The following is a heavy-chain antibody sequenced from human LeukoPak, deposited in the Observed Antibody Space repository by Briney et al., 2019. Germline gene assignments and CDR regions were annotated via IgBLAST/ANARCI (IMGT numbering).Heavy chain of an antibody. CDR3: TRERNNGWDS. D-gene: IGHD6-19*01. Sequence: GGSLRLSCAASGFTVSNYWMHWVRQAPGEGLVWVSRVNSDRRSVAYADSVQGRFIISTDNTKNTVYLQMDSLRAEDTAVYYCTRERNNGWDSWGQGTLVSVSS. V-gene: IGHV3-74*01. CDR1: GFTVSNYW. J-gene: IGHJ4*02. CDR2: VNSDRRSV.